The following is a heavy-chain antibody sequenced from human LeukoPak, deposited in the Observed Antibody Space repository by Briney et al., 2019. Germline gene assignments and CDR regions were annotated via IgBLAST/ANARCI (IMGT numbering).Heavy chain of an antibody. CDR3: ARDRRPSVKYVYYNWDV. CDR1: GFPFSTYS. D-gene: IGHD5-24*01. CDR2: ISGSSDYI. Sequence: GGSLRLSCAASGFPFSTYSMNWVRQAPGKGLEWVSSISGSSDYIYYADSVKGRFTISRDNAKNSLYLQINSLRAEDTAVYYCARDRRPSVKYVYYNWDVCGQGTTVTVSS. J-gene: IGHJ6*02. V-gene: IGHV3-21*01.